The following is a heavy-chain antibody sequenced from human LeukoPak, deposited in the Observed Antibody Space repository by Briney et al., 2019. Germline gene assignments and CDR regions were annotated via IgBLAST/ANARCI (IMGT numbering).Heavy chain of an antibody. J-gene: IGHJ4*02. Sequence: PGGSLRLSCAASGFTFSSYRMNWVRQAPGKGLEWVSSISSSSSYIYYADSVKGRFTISRDNAKNSLYLQMNSLRAEDTAVYYCARDSSTSPNYFDYWGQGTLVTVSS. CDR1: GFTFSSYR. CDR2: ISSSSSYI. D-gene: IGHD2-2*01. V-gene: IGHV3-21*01. CDR3: ARDSSTSPNYFDY.